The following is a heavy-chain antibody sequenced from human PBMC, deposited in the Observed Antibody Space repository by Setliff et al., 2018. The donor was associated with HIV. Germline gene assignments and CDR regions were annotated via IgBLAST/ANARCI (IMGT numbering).Heavy chain of an antibody. J-gene: IGHJ4*02. CDR2: INAGNGNT. V-gene: IGHV1-3*01. Sequence: ASVKVSCKASGYTFTRYAIHWVRQAPGQRLEWMGWINAGNGNTEYSQKFQGRVIITRDTSATTAYMELYSLRSEDTAVYYRARGTYCGGDCYSSLLASYYFDYWGQETLVTVSS. CDR3: ARGTYCGGDCYSSLLASYYFDY. CDR1: GYTFTRYA. D-gene: IGHD2-21*01.